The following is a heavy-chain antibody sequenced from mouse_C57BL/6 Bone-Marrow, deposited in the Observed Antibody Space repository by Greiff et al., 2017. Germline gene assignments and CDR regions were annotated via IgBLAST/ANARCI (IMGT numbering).Heavy chain of an antibody. CDR3: ARLYYDYFCWCFDV. J-gene: IGHJ1*03. D-gene: IGHD2-4*01. V-gene: IGHV5-15*01. CDR1: GFTFSDYG. Sequence: EVKVVESGGGLVQPGGSLKLSCAASGFTFSDYGMAWVRQAPRKGPEWVAFISNLACSIYYADTVTGRFTISRENAKNTLYLEMSSLRSEDTAMYYCARLYYDYFCWCFDVWGTGTTVTVSS. CDR2: ISNLACSI.